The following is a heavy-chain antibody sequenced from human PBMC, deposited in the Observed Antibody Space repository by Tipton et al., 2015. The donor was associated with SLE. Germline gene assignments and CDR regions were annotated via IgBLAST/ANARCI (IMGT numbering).Heavy chain of an antibody. CDR1: GGSISSGSSY. J-gene: IGHJ6*03. V-gene: IGHV4-61*02. CDR3: ARGLLLDDFWSGSGRPYYMDV. D-gene: IGHD3-3*01. Sequence: TLSLTCTVSGGSISSGSSYWSWIRQPAGEGLEWIGRIYKSGGTNFNPSLKSRVSMSLDTSKNQFSLRLISVTAADTAVYYCARGLLLDDFWSGSGRPYYMDVWGKGTTVTVSS. CDR2: IYKSGGT.